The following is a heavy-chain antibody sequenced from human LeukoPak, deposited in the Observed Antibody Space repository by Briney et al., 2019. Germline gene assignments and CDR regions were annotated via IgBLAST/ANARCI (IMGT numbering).Heavy chain of an antibody. V-gene: IGHV4-39*07. CDR1: GGSISSSSYY. J-gene: IGHJ4*02. CDR2: IYYSGST. Sequence: PSETLSLTCTVSGGSISSSSYYWGWIRQPPGKGLEWIGSIYYSGSTYYNPSLKSRVTISVDTSKNQFSLKLSSVTAADTAVYYCARDPSTTDHYFDYWGQGTLVTVSS. CDR3: ARDPSTTDHYFDY. D-gene: IGHD4-11*01.